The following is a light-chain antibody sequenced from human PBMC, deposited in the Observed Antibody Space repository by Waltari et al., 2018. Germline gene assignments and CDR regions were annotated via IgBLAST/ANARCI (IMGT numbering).Light chain of an antibody. V-gene: IGLV8-61*01. CDR3: ALYMGSGIWV. CDR1: SGSLSTTPY. Sequence: QTVVTQEPSLSVSPGGTVTLTCALSSGSLSTTPYATWYQHTPGQAPRTLVYKANARSSGVPDRFSGSILGNTAALTITGAQADDESDYYCALYMGSGIWVFGGGTRLTVL. CDR2: KAN. J-gene: IGLJ3*02.